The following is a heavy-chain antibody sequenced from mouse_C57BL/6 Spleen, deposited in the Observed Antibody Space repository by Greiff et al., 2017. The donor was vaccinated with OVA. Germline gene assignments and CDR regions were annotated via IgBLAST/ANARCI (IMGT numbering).Heavy chain of an antibody. CDR1: GYAFSSSW. CDR3: ARWEDNYWYFDV. Sequence: QVQLQQSGPELVKPGASVKISCKASGYAFSSSWMNWVKQRPGKGLEWIGRISPGDDATDYNGKFKGKATLTADKSSSTAYMQLSSLTSEDSAVYVCARWEDNYWYFDVGGTGTTVTGSS. V-gene: IGHV1-82*01. D-gene: IGHD4-1*01. J-gene: IGHJ1*03. CDR2: ISPGDDAT.